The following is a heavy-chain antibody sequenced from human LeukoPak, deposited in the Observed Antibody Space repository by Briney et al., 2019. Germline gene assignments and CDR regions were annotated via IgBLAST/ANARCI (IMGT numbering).Heavy chain of an antibody. Sequence: SVKVSCKASGGTFSSYAISWVRQAPGQGLEWMGRIIPILGIANYAQKFQGRVTITADKSTSTAYMELSSLRSEDTAVYYCARFSVVVAATHYFDYWGQGALVTVPS. CDR2: IIPILGIA. CDR1: GGTFSSYA. D-gene: IGHD2-15*01. J-gene: IGHJ4*02. V-gene: IGHV1-69*04. CDR3: ARFSVVVAATHYFDY.